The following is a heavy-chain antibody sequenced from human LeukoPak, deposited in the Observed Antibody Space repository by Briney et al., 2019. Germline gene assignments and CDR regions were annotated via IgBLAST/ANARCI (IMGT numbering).Heavy chain of an antibody. J-gene: IGHJ4*02. CDR2: ISWNSGSI. CDR3: AADHDY. CDR1: GFTFDDYA. V-gene: IGHV3-9*01. Sequence: GGSLRLSCAASGFTFDDYAMHWVWQAPGKGLEWVSGISWNSGSIGYADSVKGRLTISRDNAKNSLYLQMNSLRAEDTALYYCAADHDYWGQGTLVTVSS.